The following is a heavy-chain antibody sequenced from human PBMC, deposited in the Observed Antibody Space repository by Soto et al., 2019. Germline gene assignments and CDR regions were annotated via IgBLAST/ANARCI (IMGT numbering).Heavy chain of an antibody. CDR1: GFTFSSYA. J-gene: IGHJ6*02. V-gene: IGHV3-23*01. CDR3: AKVGVGRYCSSTSCTTLDV. Sequence: EVQLLESGGGLVQPGGSLRLSCAASGFTFSSYAMSWVRQAPGKGLEWVSAISGSGGSTYYADSVKGRFTISRDNSKNTLYVQMHSVRAEHTAVYYCAKVGVGRYCSSTSCTTLDVWGQGTTVTVSS. D-gene: IGHD2-2*01. CDR2: ISGSGGST.